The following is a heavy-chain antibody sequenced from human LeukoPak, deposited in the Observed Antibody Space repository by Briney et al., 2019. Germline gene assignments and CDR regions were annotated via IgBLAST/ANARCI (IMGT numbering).Heavy chain of an antibody. J-gene: IGHJ5*02. D-gene: IGHD2-2*01. CDR1: GYTFTSYG. CDR3: ARLYCSSTSCYYSPDWFDP. V-gene: IGHV1-18*01. CDR2: ISAYNGNT. Sequence: GASVKVSCXASGYTFTSYGISWVRQAPGQGLEWMGWISAYNGNTNYAQKLQGRVTMATDTSTSTAYMELRSLRSDDTAVYYCARLYCSSTSCYYSPDWFDPWGQGTLVTVSS.